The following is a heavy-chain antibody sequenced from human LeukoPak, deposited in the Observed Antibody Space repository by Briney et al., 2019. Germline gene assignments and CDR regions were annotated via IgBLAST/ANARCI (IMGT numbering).Heavy chain of an antibody. CDR1: GFTFSNYW. D-gene: IGHD4-17*01. J-gene: IGHJ5*02. Sequence: GGSLTLSCTTSGFTFSNYWMYWVRQAPGKGLMWVSRIKSDGTGITYTDSVEGRFTISRDNAKNTLYLQMNSLRDEDTAVYYCVRPHVGTVSNWFDAWGQGTLATVSS. CDR3: VRPHVGTVSNWFDA. CDR2: IKSDGTGI. V-gene: IGHV3-74*01.